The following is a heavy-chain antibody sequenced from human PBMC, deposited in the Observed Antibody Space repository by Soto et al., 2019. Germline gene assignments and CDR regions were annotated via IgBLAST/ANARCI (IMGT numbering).Heavy chain of an antibody. V-gene: IGHV3-23*01. CDR3: AKRRGEGYFDL. J-gene: IGHJ2*01. Sequence: EVQLLESGGGLVQPGGSLRLSCAASGFTFRNFVMGWVRRAPGKGLEWVSAIGGTSGSTYYADSVKGRFTISRDNSKNTVSLQMDSLRAEDTGVYYCAKRRGEGYFDLWGRGTLVTVSS. D-gene: IGHD7-27*01. CDR1: GFTFRNFV. CDR2: IGGTSGST.